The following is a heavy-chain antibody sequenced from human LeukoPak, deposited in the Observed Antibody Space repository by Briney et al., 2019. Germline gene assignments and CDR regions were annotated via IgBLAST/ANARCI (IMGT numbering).Heavy chain of an antibody. Sequence: WASVKVSCKTSGYTFTDYYIHWVRQAPGQELEWMGWINPNSGETNSAQKFQGRVTMTGDTSISTAYMELRRVTSDDTAVYYCARDRDYSNTERGFDYWGQGTLVTVSS. CDR3: ARDRDYSNTERGFDY. CDR1: GYTFTDYY. D-gene: IGHD4-11*01. V-gene: IGHV1-2*02. J-gene: IGHJ4*02. CDR2: INPNSGET.